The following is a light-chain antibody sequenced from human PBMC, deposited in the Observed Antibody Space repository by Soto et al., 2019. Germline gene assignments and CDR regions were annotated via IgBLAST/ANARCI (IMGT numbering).Light chain of an antibody. J-gene: IGKJ2*01. Sequence: EIVLPQSPATLSVSPGERATLSCRASQSVSSNLAWYQQKPGQAPRLLIYGASTRSTGIPARFSGSGSGTEFTLTISSLQSEAFAVSYCQQDNNWPRTFGQGTKLEIK. CDR2: GAS. CDR1: QSVSSN. V-gene: IGKV3-15*01. CDR3: QQDNNWPRT.